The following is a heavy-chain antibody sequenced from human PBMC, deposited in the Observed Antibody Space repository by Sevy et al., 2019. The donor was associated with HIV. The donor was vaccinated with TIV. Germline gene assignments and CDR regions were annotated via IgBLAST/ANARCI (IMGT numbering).Heavy chain of an antibody. CDR1: GFTFSSYD. CDR2: ISSSGSSI. D-gene: IGHD2-8*01. CDR3: TRNGGAFDNGFDP. V-gene: IGHV3-48*03. Sequence: GGSLRLSCTASGFTFSSYDMNWVRQAPGKGLEWVSKISSSGSSIYYADSVKGRFTISRDNPKNSLNLQMTSPGAEDTAVYYCTRNGGAFDNGFDPWGQGTLVTVSS. J-gene: IGHJ5*02.